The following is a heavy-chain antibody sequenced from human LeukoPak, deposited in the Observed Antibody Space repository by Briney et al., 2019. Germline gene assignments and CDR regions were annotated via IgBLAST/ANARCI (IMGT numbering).Heavy chain of an antibody. Sequence: GASVKVSCKASGYTFTSYGISWVRQAPGQGLEWMGWISAYNGNTNYAQKLQGRVTMTTDTSTSTAYMELRSLRSDDTAVYYCARDGIYGSGSYYEFSWFDPWGQGTLVTVSS. CDR3: ARDGIYGSGSYYEFSWFDP. V-gene: IGHV1-18*01. D-gene: IGHD3-10*01. CDR2: ISAYNGNT. J-gene: IGHJ5*02. CDR1: GYTFTSYG.